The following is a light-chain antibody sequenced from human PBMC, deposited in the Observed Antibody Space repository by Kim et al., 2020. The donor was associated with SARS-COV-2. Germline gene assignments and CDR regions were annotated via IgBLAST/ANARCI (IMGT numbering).Light chain of an antibody. CDR1: QDISNY. CDR2: AAS. CDR3: QKCDSAPWT. V-gene: IGKV1-27*01. J-gene: IGKJ1*01. Sequence: ATVGDRVTITWRASQDISNYLAWFQLKPGKAPKLLIYAASALQPGVPSRFSGRGSGTDFTLTVTSLQPEDVATYYCQKCDSAPWTFGQGTKVDIK.